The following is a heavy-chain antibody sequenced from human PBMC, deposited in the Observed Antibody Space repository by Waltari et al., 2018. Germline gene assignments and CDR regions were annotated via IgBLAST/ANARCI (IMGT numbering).Heavy chain of an antibody. V-gene: IGHV4-39*07. CDR1: GGSFSSYW. J-gene: IGHJ1*01. Sequence: QVQLQESGPGLVKPSETLSLTCAVSGGSFSSYWWGWIRQPPGKGLEWIGSIYGSSESTEYNPSLKSRATISRDTSKNQFSLKLSSVTAADTAVYYCARSPYSNYFYFEFWGQGALVTVSS. CDR3: ARSPYSNYFYFEF. D-gene: IGHD4-4*01. CDR2: IYGSSEST.